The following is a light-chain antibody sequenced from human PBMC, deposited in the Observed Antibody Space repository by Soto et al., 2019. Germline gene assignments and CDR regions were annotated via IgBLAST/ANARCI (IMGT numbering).Light chain of an antibody. CDR1: SSDVGGYNY. Sequence: QSALTQPASVSGSPGQSITISCTGTSSDVGGYNYVSWYQQHPGKAPKLMIYDVSNRPSGVSNRFSGSKSGNTASLTISGLPAEDEADYYCSSYTSSSTIAVVFGGGTKLTVL. J-gene: IGLJ2*01. V-gene: IGLV2-14*01. CDR3: SSYTSSSTIAVV. CDR2: DVS.